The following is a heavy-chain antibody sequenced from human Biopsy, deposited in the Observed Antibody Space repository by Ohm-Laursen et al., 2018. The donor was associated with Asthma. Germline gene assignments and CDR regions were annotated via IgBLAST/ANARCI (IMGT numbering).Heavy chain of an antibody. CDR1: GGSMSSSSYY. D-gene: IGHD2-2*01. Sequence: GTLSLTCTVSGGSMSSSSYYWGWIRQPPGKGLEWIGEINNSGSTNYNPSLKSRVTISVDTSKNQFSLKLSSVTAADTAVYYCARVVGGYCSSTSCYGGYYYGMDVWGQGTTVTVSS. CDR2: INNSGST. J-gene: IGHJ6*02. CDR3: ARVVGGYCSSTSCYGGYYYGMDV. V-gene: IGHV4-39*07.